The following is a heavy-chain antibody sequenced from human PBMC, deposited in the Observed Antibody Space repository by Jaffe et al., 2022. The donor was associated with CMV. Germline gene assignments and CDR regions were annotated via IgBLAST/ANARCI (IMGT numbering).Heavy chain of an antibody. CDR3: ARRKDFYDGY. J-gene: IGHJ4*02. CDR2: ISDTGNTI. V-gene: IGHV3-11*01. Sequence: QVQLVESGGGLVKPGESLRLSCAASGFTFSDYFMSWIRQAPGKGLDWVSYISDTGNTIYYADSVKGRFTISRDNAKNSVYLQMNNLRAEDTGVYYCARRKDFYDGYWGQGTLVTVSS. CDR1: GFTFSDYF. D-gene: IGHD3-22*01.